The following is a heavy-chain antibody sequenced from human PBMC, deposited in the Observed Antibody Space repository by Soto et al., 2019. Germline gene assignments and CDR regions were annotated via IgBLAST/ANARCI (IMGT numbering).Heavy chain of an antibody. J-gene: IGHJ4*02. CDR3: AKDENLPTVTTYYFDY. CDR1: GFTFSSYA. D-gene: IGHD4-17*01. Sequence: GGSLRLSCAASGFTFSSYAMSWVRQAPGKGLEWVSAISGSGGSTYYADSVKGRFTISRDNSKNTLYLQMNSLRAEDTAVYYCAKDENLPTVTTYYFDYWGQGTLVTVSS. CDR2: ISGSGGST. V-gene: IGHV3-23*01.